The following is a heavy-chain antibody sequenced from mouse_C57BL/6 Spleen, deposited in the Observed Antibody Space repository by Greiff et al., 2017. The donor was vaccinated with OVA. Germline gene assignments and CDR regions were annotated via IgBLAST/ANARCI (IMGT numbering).Heavy chain of an antibody. CDR3: VYYGSKGWYFDV. D-gene: IGHD1-1*01. V-gene: IGHV1-50*01. J-gene: IGHJ1*03. Sequence: QVQLQQPGAELVKPGASVKLSCKASGYTFTSYWMQWVKQRPGQGLEWIGEIDPSDSYTNYNQKFKGKATLTVDTSSSTAYMQLSSLTSEDSAVYYCVYYGSKGWYFDVWGTGTTVTVSS. CDR2: IDPSDSYT. CDR1: GYTFTSYW.